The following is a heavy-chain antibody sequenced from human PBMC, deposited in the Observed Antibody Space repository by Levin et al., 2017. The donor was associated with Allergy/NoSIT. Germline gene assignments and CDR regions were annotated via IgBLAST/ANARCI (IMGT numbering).Heavy chain of an antibody. CDR3: ATDRPFCSGGDCYNAFDV. V-gene: IGHV3-15*01. Sequence: LSLTCAASGFTFRNVWMHWVRQAPGKGLEWVGRIKSETAGGTIDYAAPVKGRFFISRDDSKSALFLQMNSLTTEDTAVYYCATDRPFCSGGDCYNAFDVWGQGTTVTLSS. J-gene: IGHJ3*01. D-gene: IGHD2-21*02. CDR1: GFTFRNVW. CDR2: IKSETAGGTI.